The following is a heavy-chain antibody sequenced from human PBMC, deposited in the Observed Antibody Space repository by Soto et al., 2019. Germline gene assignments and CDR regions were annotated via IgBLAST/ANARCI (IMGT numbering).Heavy chain of an antibody. J-gene: IGHJ6*02. CDR1: GGSISSCCYY. CDR3: ARMGSYSYGMDV. D-gene: IGHD2-15*01. CDR2: IYYSGST. V-gene: IGHV4-31*03. Sequence: TXSLTCTVSGGSISSCCYYWSWIRQHPGKGLEWIGYIYYSGSTYYNPSLKSRVTISVDTSKNQFSLKLSSVTAADTAVYYCARMGSYSYGMDVWGQGTTVTVSS.